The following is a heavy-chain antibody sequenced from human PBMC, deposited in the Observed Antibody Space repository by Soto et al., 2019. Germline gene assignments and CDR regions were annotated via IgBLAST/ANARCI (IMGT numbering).Heavy chain of an antibody. CDR3: ASDADCYYSMDV. CDR1: RLSFSSST. Sequence: GGSLRLSCVASRLSFSSSTMNWVRQAPGKGLEWLAYVTGDSDTIYYADSAKGRFTISRDNGTKSLSLQMRSLRVEDTAVYFRASDADCYYSMDVWGQGTRVTVSS. J-gene: IGHJ6*02. D-gene: IGHD2-21*01. V-gene: IGHV3-48*01. CDR2: VTGDSDTI.